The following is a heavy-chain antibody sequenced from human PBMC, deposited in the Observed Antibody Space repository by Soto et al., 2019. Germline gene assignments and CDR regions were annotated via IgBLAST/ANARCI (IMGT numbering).Heavy chain of an antibody. J-gene: IGHJ3*02. V-gene: IGHV3-74*01. CDR3: ATRGCLRPCDI. CDR2: IKSDGNST. CDR1: GFSFSTYG. D-gene: IGHD2-15*01. Sequence: EVQLVESGGGLVQPGGSLRLSCAASGFSFSTYGMHWVRQAPGKGLVWVARIKSDGNSTTYADSVKGRFTISRDNAKNTLYLQMNSLRAEDTAVYYCATRGCLRPCDIWGQGTMVTVSS.